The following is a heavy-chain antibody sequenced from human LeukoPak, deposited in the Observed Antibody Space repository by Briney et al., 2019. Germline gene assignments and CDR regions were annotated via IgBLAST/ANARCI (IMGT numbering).Heavy chain of an antibody. J-gene: IGHJ4*02. CDR3: ARVTTANHLAPRGYSDY. CDR1: GFTFSIYA. Sequence: PGGSLRLSCAASGFTFSIYAMHWVRQAPGKGLEWVAFISSDGSNKYYADSVKGRFTISRDNSKNTLYLQMNSLRAEDTAVYYCARVTTANHLAPRGYSDYWGQGTLVTVSS. V-gene: IGHV3-30-3*01. CDR2: ISSDGSNK. D-gene: IGHD3-3*02.